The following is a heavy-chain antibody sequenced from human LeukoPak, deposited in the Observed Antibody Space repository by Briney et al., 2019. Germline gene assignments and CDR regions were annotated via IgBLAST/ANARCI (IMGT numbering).Heavy chain of an antibody. V-gene: IGHV3-23*01. CDR3: ANLGYCSGLGCPLMDY. J-gene: IGHJ4*02. CDR1: GFTFSSYA. Sequence: GGSLRLFCAASGFTFSSYAMSWVRQAPGKGLEWVSSISGSGDSTYYADSVKGRLTISRDNSKNTLYLQMNSLRAEDTAVYYCANLGYCSGLGCPLMDYWGQGTLVTVSS. D-gene: IGHD2-15*01. CDR2: ISGSGDST.